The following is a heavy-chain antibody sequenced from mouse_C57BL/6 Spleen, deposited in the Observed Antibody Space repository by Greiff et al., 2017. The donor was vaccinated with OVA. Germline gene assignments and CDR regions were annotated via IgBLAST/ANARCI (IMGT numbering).Heavy chain of an antibody. V-gene: IGHV1-66*01. Sequence: QVHVKQSGPELVKPGASVKISCKASGYSFTSYYIHWVKQRPGQGLEWIGWIYPGSGNTKYNEKFKGKATLTADTSSSTAYMQLSSLTSEDSAVYYCARGMVTTLYYYAMDYWGQGTSVTVSS. CDR1: GYSFTSYY. D-gene: IGHD2-2*01. CDR3: ARGMVTTLYYYAMDY. CDR2: IYPGSGNT. J-gene: IGHJ4*01.